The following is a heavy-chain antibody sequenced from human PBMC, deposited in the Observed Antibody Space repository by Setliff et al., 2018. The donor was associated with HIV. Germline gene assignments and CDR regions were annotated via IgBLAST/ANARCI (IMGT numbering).Heavy chain of an antibody. V-gene: IGHV3-21*01. J-gene: IGHJ6*02. Sequence: PGGSLRLSCAASGFTFSSYNMNWVRQAPGKGLVWVSSISSTSIYIYYADSVKGRFTISRDNAKNSLYLQMNSLRAEDTAVYYCARILAATRIYFYGMDAWGQGTTVTVSS. CDR1: GFTFSSYN. CDR2: ISSTSIYI. CDR3: ARILAATRIYFYGMDA. D-gene: IGHD2-15*01.